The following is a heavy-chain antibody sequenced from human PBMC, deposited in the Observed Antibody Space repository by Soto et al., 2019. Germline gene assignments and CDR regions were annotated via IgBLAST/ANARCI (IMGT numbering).Heavy chain of an antibody. CDR2: INAGNGNT. CDR3: ARESEKDIVVVPAAITPHSGFDP. Sequence: GASVKVSCKASGYTFTSYAMHWVRQAPGQRLEWMGWINAGNGNTKYSQKFQGRVTITRDTSASTAYMELSSLRSEDTAVYYCARESEKDIVVVPAAITPHSGFDPWGQGTLVTVYS. J-gene: IGHJ5*02. V-gene: IGHV1-3*01. CDR1: GYTFTSYA. D-gene: IGHD2-2*02.